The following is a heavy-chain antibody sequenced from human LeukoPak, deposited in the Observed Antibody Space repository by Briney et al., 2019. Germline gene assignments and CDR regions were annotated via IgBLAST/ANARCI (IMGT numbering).Heavy chain of an antibody. J-gene: IGHJ4*02. Sequence: SETLSLTCTVSGGSISSSSYYWSWIRQPPGKGLEWIGEINHSGSTNYNPSLKSRVTISVDTSKNQFSLKLSSVTAADTAVYYCARESDLPGELDYWGQGTLVTVSS. CDR1: GGSISSSSYY. CDR3: ARESDLPGELDY. V-gene: IGHV4-39*07. D-gene: IGHD3-10*01. CDR2: INHSGST.